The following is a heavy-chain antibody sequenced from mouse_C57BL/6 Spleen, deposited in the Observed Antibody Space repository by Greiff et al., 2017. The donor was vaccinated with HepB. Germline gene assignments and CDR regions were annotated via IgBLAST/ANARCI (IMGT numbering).Heavy chain of an antibody. CDR3: TRYYSNYEYFDY. CDR1: GYTFTDYE. V-gene: IGHV1-15*01. D-gene: IGHD2-5*01. CDR2: IDPETGGT. J-gene: IGHJ2*01. Sequence: VQLQQSGAELVRPGASVTLSCKASGYTFTDYEMHWVKQTPVHGLEWIGAIDPETGGTAYNQKFKGKAILTADKSSSTAYMERRSRTSEDSAVYYCTRYYSNYEYFDYWGQGTTLTVSS.